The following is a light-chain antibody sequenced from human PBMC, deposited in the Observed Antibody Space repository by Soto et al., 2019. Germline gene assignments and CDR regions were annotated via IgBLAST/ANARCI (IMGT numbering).Light chain of an antibody. V-gene: IGKV3-20*01. CDR2: GAS. CDR1: QSVSSGY. Sequence: EIVLTQSPGTLSLSPGERATLSCRASQSVSSGYLAWYQQKPGQAPRILIYGASGRATGIPDRFSGSGSGTDFTLTIIRLEPEDFAVYYCQQYCSSIFTFGPGTKVDIK. J-gene: IGKJ3*01. CDR3: QQYCSSIFT.